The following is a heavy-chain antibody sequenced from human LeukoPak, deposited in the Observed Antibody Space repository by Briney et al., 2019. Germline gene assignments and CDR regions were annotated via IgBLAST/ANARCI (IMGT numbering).Heavy chain of an antibody. CDR1: GGSISSSGYY. Sequence: SETLSLTCTVSGGSISSSGYYWGWIRQPPGKGLEWIGSIYYSGSTYYNPSLKSRVTISVDTSKNQFSLKLSSVTAADTALYYCARKSSPLYSHGYLRGNWFDPWGQGTLVTVSS. J-gene: IGHJ5*02. D-gene: IGHD5-18*01. CDR3: ARKSSPLYSHGYLRGNWFDP. V-gene: IGHV4-39*01. CDR2: IYYSGST.